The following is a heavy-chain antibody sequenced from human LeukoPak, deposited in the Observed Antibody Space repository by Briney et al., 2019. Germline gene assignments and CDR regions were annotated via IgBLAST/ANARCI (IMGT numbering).Heavy chain of an antibody. D-gene: IGHD4-11*01. Sequence: SETLSLTCTVSGGSISSSSYYWGWIRQPPGKGLEWSGSVFYSGSTYYNLSLKSRVTISVDTSKNQFSLALSSVTAADTAVYYCASLAVPVTRNWFDPWGQGTLVTVSS. CDR2: VFYSGST. CDR3: ASLAVPVTRNWFDP. V-gene: IGHV4-39*01. J-gene: IGHJ5*02. CDR1: GGSISSSSYY.